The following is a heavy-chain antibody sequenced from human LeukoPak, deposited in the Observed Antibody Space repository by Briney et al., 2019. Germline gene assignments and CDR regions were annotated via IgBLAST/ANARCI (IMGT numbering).Heavy chain of an antibody. CDR3: AREPVDPDMDV. Sequence: GGSLRLSCAASRFTFSSYSMNWVRQAPGKGLEWVSSISSSGSYIYYADSVKGRFTISRDNAKNSLYLQMNSLRAEDTAVYYCAREPVDPDMDVWGKGTTVTISS. CDR2: ISSSGSYI. D-gene: IGHD3/OR15-3a*01. V-gene: IGHV3-21*01. J-gene: IGHJ6*03. CDR1: RFTFSSYS.